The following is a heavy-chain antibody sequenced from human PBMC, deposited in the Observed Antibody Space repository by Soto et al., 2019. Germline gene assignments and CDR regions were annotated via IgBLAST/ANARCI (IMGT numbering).Heavy chain of an antibody. CDR1: GFTFSSYS. J-gene: IGHJ4*02. CDR2: ISSSSSYI. CDR3: ARVHGGSGSFDY. D-gene: IGHD3-10*01. V-gene: IGHV3-21*01. Sequence: EVQLVESGGGLVKPGGSLRLSCAASGFTFSSYSMNWVRQAPGKGLEWVSSISSSSSYIYYADSVKGRFTISRDNAKNSLYLQMNSLRAEDTAVYYCARVHGGSGSFDYWGQGTLVTVSS.